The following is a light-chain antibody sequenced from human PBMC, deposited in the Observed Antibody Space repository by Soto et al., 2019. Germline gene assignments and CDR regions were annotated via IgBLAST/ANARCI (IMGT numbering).Light chain of an antibody. CDR1: SSDVGGYNY. J-gene: IGLJ2*01. Sequence: QSVLTQPRSVSGSPGQSVTISCTGTSSDVGGYNYVSWYQQHPGKAPKLMIYDVSKRPSGVPDRFSGSKSGNTASLTISGLQAEDEADDYCCSYAGSYSTHVVFGGGTKVTVL. CDR2: DVS. V-gene: IGLV2-11*01. CDR3: CSYAGSYSTHVV.